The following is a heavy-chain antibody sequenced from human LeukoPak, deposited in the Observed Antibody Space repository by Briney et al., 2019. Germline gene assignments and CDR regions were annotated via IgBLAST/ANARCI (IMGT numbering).Heavy chain of an antibody. Sequence: PGGSLRLSCAASGFTFSSYWMSWVRQAPGKGLEWVANIKQDGSEKYYVDSVKGRFTISRDNAKNSLYLQMNSLRAEDTAVYYCARTNYYDSSRYSNFDYWGQGTLVTVSS. J-gene: IGHJ4*02. V-gene: IGHV3-7*01. CDR3: ARTNYYDSSRYSNFDY. D-gene: IGHD3-22*01. CDR1: GFTFSSYW. CDR2: IKQDGSEK.